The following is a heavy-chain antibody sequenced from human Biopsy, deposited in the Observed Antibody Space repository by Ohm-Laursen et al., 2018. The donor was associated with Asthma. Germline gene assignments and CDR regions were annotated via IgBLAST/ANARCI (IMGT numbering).Heavy chain of an antibody. CDR3: ARSQGDFWFFDR. CDR2: ISPFFGIT. CDR1: GGTFSIYR. J-gene: IGHJ2*01. V-gene: IGHV1-69*13. D-gene: IGHD3-16*01. Sequence: SSVKVSCKASGGTFSIYRITWVRQAPGHGLEWMGGISPFFGITNYAQKFQVRFTITADEATSTAYMEMSRLRSEDTAVYYCARSQGDFWFFDRWGRGALVTVSS.